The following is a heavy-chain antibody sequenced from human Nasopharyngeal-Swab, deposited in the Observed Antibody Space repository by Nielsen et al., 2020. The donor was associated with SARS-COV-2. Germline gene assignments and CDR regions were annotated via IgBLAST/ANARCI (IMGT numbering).Heavy chain of an antibody. CDR1: GFTFSSYS. J-gene: IGHJ6*03. V-gene: IGHV3-21*01. Sequence: GESLKISCAASGFTFSSYSMNWVRQAPGKGLEWVSSISSSSSHIYYADSVKGRFTISRDNAKNSLYLQMNSLRAEDTAVYYCARAAAIFGSYMDVWGKGTTVTVSS. CDR2: ISSSSSHI. D-gene: IGHD3-3*01. CDR3: ARAAAIFGSYMDV.